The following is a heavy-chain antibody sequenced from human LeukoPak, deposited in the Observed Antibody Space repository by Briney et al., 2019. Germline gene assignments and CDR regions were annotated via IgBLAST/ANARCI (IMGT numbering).Heavy chain of an antibody. CDR1: GFTFSSYA. D-gene: IGHD1-1*01. CDR2: IYGGVNT. V-gene: IGHV3-66*01. CDR3: AKSPKTGFLFDY. Sequence: PGGSLRLSCAASGFTFSSYAMTWVRQAPGKGLEWVSVIYGGVNTVYADSVQGRFTISRDNSKNTLYLQMSSLRAEDTAVYYCAKSPKTGFLFDYWGKGTLVTVSS. J-gene: IGHJ4*02.